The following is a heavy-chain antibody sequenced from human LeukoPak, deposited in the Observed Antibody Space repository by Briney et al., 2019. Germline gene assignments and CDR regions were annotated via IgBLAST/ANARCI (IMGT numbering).Heavy chain of an antibody. CDR3: AKDSGYYDSSGYYSGYFDY. V-gene: IGHV3-30*18. CDR1: GFTFSSYG. J-gene: IGHJ4*02. CDR2: ISYDGSNK. D-gene: IGHD3-22*01. Sequence: PGRSLRLSCAASGFTFSSYGMHWVRQAPGKGLEWVAVISYDGSNKYYADSVKGRFTISRDNSKNTLYLQMNSLRAEDTAVYYCAKDSGYYDSSGYYSGYFDYWGQGTLVTVSS.